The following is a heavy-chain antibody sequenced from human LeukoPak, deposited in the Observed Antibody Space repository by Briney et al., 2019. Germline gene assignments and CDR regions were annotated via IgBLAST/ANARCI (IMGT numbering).Heavy chain of an antibody. Sequence: GGSLRLSCAASGFTFSSCAMSWVRQAPGKGLEWVSAISGSGGSTYYADSMKGRFTISRDNSKNTLYLQMNSLRAEDTAVYYCAKDTAGLLWFGEPYFDYWGQGTLVTVSS. V-gene: IGHV3-23*01. CDR2: ISGSGGST. CDR1: GFTFSSCA. CDR3: AKDTAGLLWFGEPYFDY. D-gene: IGHD3-10*01. J-gene: IGHJ4*02.